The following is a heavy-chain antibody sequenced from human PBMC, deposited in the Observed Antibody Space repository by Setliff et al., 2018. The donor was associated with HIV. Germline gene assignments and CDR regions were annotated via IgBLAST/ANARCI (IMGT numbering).Heavy chain of an antibody. V-gene: IGHV3-15*01. CDR3: TTEVFRQWLVGDY. D-gene: IGHD6-19*01. CDR2: IKSKSDDGTT. CDR1: GFTFSNAW. J-gene: IGHJ4*02. Sequence: SCAASGFTFSNAWMSWVRQAPGKGLEWVGRIKSKSDDGTTDYAAPVKGRFTISRDDSKNTLYLQMKSLKTEDTAVYYCTTEVFRQWLVGDYWGQGTLVTVSS.